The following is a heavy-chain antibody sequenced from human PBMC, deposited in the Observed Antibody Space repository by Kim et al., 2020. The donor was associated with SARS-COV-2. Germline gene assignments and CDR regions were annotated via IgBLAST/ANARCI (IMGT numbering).Heavy chain of an antibody. V-gene: IGHV5-10-1*01. Sequence: GASLKISCKGSGYSFTSYWISWVRQMPGKGLEWMGRIGPSDSYTNYSPSFQGHVTISADKSISTAYLQWSSLKASDTAMYYCARGVTMVRGVITYGMDVWGQGTTVTVSS. CDR3: ARGVTMVRGVITYGMDV. CDR2: IGPSDSYT. D-gene: IGHD3-10*01. CDR1: GYSFTSYW. J-gene: IGHJ6*02.